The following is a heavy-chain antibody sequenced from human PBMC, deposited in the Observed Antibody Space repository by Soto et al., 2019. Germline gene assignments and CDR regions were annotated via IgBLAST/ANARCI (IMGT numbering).Heavy chain of an antibody. CDR2: IIPIFGTA. J-gene: IGHJ4*02. V-gene: IGHV1-69*13. D-gene: IGHD2-15*01. CDR1: GGTFSSYA. CDR3: AILELGYCSGGRCYYGIATFDY. Sequence: SVKVSCKASGGTFSSYAISWVRQAPGQGLEWMGGIIPIFGTANYAQKFQGRVTITADESTSTAYMELSSLRSEDTAVYYCAILELGYCSGGRCYYGIATFDYWGQGTLVTVSS.